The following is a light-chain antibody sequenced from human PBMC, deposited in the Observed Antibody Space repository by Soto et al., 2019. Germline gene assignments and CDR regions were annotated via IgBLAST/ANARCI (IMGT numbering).Light chain of an antibody. V-gene: IGKV3-15*01. Sequence: EIVMTQSPATLSVSPGERATLSCRASQSVSSNLAWYQQKPGQTPKLLIYVASTRATGIPARFSGSGSGTELTLTISSLQSEDFAVYHSHKYNVWPLTFGGGTKLEFK. CDR3: HKYNVWPLT. CDR1: QSVSSN. J-gene: IGKJ4*01. CDR2: VAS.